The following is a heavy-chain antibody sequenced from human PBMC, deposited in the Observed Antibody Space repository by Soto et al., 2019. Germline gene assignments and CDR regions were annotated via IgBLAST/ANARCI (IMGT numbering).Heavy chain of an antibody. Sequence: QVQLVESGGVVVQPGRSLRLSCAASGFTLSGYAMHWVRQAPGKGLEGVAIVSRDGSNKYYADSVKGRFTASRDNSKNTLFLQMDSLCSEDKAVYYCARGDRWCTTTSCHDRWYFDLWGRGTLVTLSS. D-gene: IGHD2-2*01. J-gene: IGHJ2*01. CDR2: VSRDGSNK. CDR3: ARGDRWCTTTSCHDRWYFDL. V-gene: IGHV3-30-3*01. CDR1: GFTLSGYA.